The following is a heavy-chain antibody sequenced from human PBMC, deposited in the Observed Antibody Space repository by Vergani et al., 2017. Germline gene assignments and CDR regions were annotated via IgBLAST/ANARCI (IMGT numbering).Heavy chain of an antibody. CDR2: IYPDDSDT. Sequence: EVQLVQSGAEVKKPGESLKISCKGSGYSFTSYWIGWVRQMPEQGLEWMGIIYPDDSDTRYSPSFQGKVTISADKSISTAYLQWSSLKASDTAIYYCARQFSWSGSSHYGMDVWGQGTTVTVSS. V-gene: IGHV5-51*01. CDR3: ARQFSWSGSSHYGMDV. CDR1: GYSFTSYW. J-gene: IGHJ6*02. D-gene: IGHD1-26*01.